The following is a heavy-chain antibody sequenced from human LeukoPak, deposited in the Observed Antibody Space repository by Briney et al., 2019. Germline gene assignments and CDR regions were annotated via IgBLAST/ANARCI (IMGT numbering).Heavy chain of an antibody. V-gene: IGHV3-23*01. CDR3: AKGTSVAGRSYFVY. J-gene: IGHJ4*02. CDR1: GFSFSGYA. CDR2: IFRAGNSP. D-gene: IGHD6-19*01. Sequence: PGGSLRLSCEGSGFSFSGYAMSWVRRAPGKGLEWVSGIFRAGNSPSYADSVKGRFTISRDNSKNTLYLQMNSLRAEDTAVYYCAKGTSVAGRSYFVYWGQGTLVTVSS.